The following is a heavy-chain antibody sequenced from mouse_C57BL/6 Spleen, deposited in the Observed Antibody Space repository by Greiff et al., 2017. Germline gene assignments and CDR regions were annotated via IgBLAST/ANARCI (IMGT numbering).Heavy chain of an antibody. J-gene: IGHJ4*01. CDR1: GFTFSSYA. CDR2: ISDGGSYT. V-gene: IGHV5-4*01. CDR3: ARERAMDD. Sequence: DVMLVESGGGLVKPGGSLKLSCAASGFTFSSYAMSWVRQTPEQRLEWVATISDGGSYTYYPDNVKGRFTISRDNAKNNLYLQRSHLKAEDTAMYYCARERAMDDWGTGTSVTVSS.